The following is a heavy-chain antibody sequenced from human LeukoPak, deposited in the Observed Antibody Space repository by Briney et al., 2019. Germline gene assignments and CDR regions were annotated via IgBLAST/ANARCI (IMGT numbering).Heavy chain of an antibody. CDR2: IWYDGSNK. D-gene: IGHD6-13*01. CDR1: GFTFSSYG. J-gene: IGHJ4*02. CDR3: ARSALGPGSSWYDY. Sequence: HPGGSLRLSCAASGFTFSSYGMHWVRQAPGKGLEWVAVIWYDGSNKYYADSVKGRFTISRDNSKNTLYLQMNSLRAEDTAVYYCARSALGPGSSWYDYWGQGTLVTVSS. V-gene: IGHV3-33*01.